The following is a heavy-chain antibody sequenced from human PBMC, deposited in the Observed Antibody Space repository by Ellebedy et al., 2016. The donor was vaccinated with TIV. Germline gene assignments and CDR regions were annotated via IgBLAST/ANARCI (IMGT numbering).Heavy chain of an antibody. CDR3: ARQGATSDAFDI. V-gene: IGHV5-51*01. J-gene: IGHJ3*02. CDR1: GYSFSNYW. D-gene: IGHD1-26*01. CDR2: IFPDDSDI. Sequence: GESLKISXQGSGYSFSNYWIAWVRQMPGKGLEWMGTIFPDDSDIAYSPSFQGQVTISADKSITTAYLHCSNLKASDTALYYRARQGATSDAFDIWGQGTMVTVSP.